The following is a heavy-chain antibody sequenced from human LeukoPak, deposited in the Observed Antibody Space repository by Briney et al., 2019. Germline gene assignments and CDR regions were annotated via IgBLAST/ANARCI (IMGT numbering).Heavy chain of an antibody. Sequence: PGGSLRLSCAASGFTFSSYEMSWVRQAPGKGLEWISYISASAISIYYADSVKGRFTISRDNAKNSLFLQMNSLRADDTAVYYRARDEDHDAFDVWGQGTMVTVSS. CDR1: GFTFSSYE. CDR2: ISASAISI. J-gene: IGHJ3*01. V-gene: IGHV3-48*03. CDR3: ARDEDHDAFDV.